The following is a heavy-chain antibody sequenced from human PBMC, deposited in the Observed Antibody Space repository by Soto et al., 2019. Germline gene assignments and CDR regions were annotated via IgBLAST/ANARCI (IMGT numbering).Heavy chain of an antibody. J-gene: IGHJ4*02. CDR1: GGTFSNYP. CDR2: IIPIFGTI. V-gene: IGHV1-69*01. D-gene: IGHD1-1*01. Sequence: QVQLVQSGAEVKKPGSSVKVSCEASGGTFSNYPFTWVRQAPGQGLEWMGGIIPIFGTITYAQKFQGRVTMSADESTSVVYMEMSDLTSEDTAVYYCARPRTVATTKGYDYWGQGTLVSVSS. CDR3: ARPRTVATTKGYDY.